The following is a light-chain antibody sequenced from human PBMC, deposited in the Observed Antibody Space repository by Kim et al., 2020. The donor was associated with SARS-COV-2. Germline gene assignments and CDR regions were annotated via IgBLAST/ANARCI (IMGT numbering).Light chain of an antibody. V-gene: IGKV1-12*01. CDR2: AAS. CDR1: QGISSY. Sequence: ASVGDRVTITCRASQGISSYLAWYQQKPGKAPKLLIYAASNLQSGVPLRFSGSGSGTDSTLTISSLQPEDFAIYYCQQANSFPLTFGGGTKVDIK. J-gene: IGKJ4*01. CDR3: QQANSFPLT.